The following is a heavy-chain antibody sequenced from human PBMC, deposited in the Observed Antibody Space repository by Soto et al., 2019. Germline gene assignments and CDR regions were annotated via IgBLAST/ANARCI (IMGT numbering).Heavy chain of an antibody. CDR2: ISWNSGSI. CDR1: GFTFDDYA. D-gene: IGHD3-16*02. J-gene: IGHJ4*02. Sequence: DVQLVESGGGLVQPGRSLRLSCAASGFTFDDYAMHWVRQAPGKGLEWVSGISWNSGSIGYADSVKGRFTISRDNAKNSLYLQMNSLRAEDTALYYCAKGYDYIWGSYRSCFDYWGQGTLVTVSS. V-gene: IGHV3-9*01. CDR3: AKGYDYIWGSYRSCFDY.